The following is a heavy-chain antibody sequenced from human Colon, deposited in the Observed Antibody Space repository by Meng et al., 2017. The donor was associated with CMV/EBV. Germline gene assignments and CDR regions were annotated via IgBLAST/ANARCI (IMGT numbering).Heavy chain of an antibody. V-gene: IGHV3-21*01. CDR3: VRELRRSWFDS. D-gene: IGHD2-8*01. J-gene: IGHJ5*01. CDR2: INSYSSNI. Sequence: GESLKISCEASGFRFAGYEMNWVRQAPGKGLEWVSSINSYSSNIAYADSVMGRFTISRDNAKNSLYLQMNSLGAEDTAVYFCVRELRRSWFDSWGQGTLVTVSS. CDR1: GFRFAGYE.